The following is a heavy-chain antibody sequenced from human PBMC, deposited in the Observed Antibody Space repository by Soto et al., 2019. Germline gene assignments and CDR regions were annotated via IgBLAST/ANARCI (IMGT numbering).Heavy chain of an antibody. J-gene: IGHJ5*02. CDR1: GGSFSGYY. CDR3: ARAVLVGASRKQSNWFDP. D-gene: IGHD1-26*01. Sequence: QVQLQQWGAGLLKPSETLSLTCAVYGGSFSGYYWSWIRQPPGKGLEWIGEINHSGSTNYNPSLKSRVTISVDTAKNQFSRELSSVTAADTAVYYCARAVLVGASRKQSNWFDPWGQGTLVTVSS. CDR2: INHSGST. V-gene: IGHV4-34*01.